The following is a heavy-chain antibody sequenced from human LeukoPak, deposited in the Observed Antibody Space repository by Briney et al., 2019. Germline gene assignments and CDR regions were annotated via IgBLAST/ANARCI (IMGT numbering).Heavy chain of an antibody. CDR3: ARDSYDFWSGYYGEDDY. CDR1: GYTFTGYY. Sequence: ASVKVSCKASGYTFTGYYMHWVRRAPGQGLEWMGIINPSGGSTSYAQKFQGRVTMTRDTSTSTVYMELSSLRSEDTAVYYCARDSYDFWSGYYGEDDYWGQGTLVTVSS. J-gene: IGHJ4*02. V-gene: IGHV1-46*01. D-gene: IGHD3-3*01. CDR2: INPSGGST.